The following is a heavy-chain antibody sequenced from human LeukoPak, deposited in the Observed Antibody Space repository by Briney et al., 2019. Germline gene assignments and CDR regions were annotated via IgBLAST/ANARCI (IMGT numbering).Heavy chain of an antibody. Sequence: GASVKVSCKASGYTFTGSYMHWVRQAPGQGLEWVGWINPNSGGTSYAQKFQGRVTMTRDTSVTTAYMELSWLRSDDTAVYYCATYPKAGFDFWGQGTLVTVSS. CDR3: ATYPKAGFDF. J-gene: IGHJ4*02. V-gene: IGHV1-2*02. CDR1: GYTFTGSY. D-gene: IGHD6-13*01. CDR2: INPNSGGT.